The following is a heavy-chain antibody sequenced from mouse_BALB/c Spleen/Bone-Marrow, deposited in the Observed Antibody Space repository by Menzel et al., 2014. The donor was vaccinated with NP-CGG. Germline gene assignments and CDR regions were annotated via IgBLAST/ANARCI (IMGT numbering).Heavy chain of an antibody. CDR2: IRNKANGYTT. CDR3: ARDTTVVPYWYFDV. V-gene: IGHV7-3*02. Sequence: EVQLVESGGGLVQPGGSLRLFCATSGFTFTDYYMSWVRQPPGKALEWLGFIRNKANGYTTEYSASVKGRFTISRDNSQSILYLQMNTLRAEDSATYYCARDTTVVPYWYFDVWGAGTTVTVSS. CDR1: GFTFTDYY. J-gene: IGHJ1*01. D-gene: IGHD1-1*01.